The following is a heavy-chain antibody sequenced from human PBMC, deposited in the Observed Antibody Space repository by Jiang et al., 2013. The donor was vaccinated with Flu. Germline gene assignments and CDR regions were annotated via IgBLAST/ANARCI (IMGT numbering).Heavy chain of an antibody. CDR1: GDTFSSNA. J-gene: IGHJ4*02. Sequence: PGSSVKVSCKASGDTFSSNAISWVRQAPGQGPEWMGGIIPIFGTVNYAQKFQGRVTISADKPTSTVYMVLSSLRSEDTAIYYCARGPDISAYYYFYWGQGSLVTVSP. V-gene: IGHV1-69*06. CDR3: ARGPDISAYYYFY. CDR2: IIPIFGTV. D-gene: IGHD3-22*01.